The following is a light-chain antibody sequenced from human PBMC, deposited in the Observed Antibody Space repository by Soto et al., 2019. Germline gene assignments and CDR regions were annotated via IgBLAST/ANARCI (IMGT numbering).Light chain of an antibody. CDR1: QSVRNNY. CDR2: GAS. CDR3: QQYGGSPMT. Sequence: EIVLTQSPVTLSLSPGERGTLSCRASQSVRNNYLAWYQHNPGQAPRLLISGASNRATGIPDRFSGSGSGTDFTLTISRLEPEDFALYYCQQYGGSPMTFGQGTRLE. V-gene: IGKV3-20*01. J-gene: IGKJ5*01.